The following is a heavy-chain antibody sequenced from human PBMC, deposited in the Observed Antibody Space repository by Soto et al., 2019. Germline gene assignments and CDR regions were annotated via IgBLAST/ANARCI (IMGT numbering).Heavy chain of an antibody. D-gene: IGHD5-12*01. J-gene: IGHJ4*02. CDR3: VRHAQWIIRAY. CDR2: IYYSGDI. Sequence: SETLSLTCSVSGGSIRCYYWSWIRQHPGKGLEWVGYIYYSGDIMYNPSLQSRLTLFVDTSKNQFSLKLSSVTAADTAVYYCVRHAQWIIRAYWGQGSLVTVSS. V-gene: IGHV4-59*08. CDR1: GGSIRCYY.